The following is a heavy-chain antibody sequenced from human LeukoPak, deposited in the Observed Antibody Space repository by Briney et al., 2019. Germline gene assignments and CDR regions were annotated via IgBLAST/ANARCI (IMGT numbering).Heavy chain of an antibody. D-gene: IGHD2-21*02. CDR2: ISWNSGSI. V-gene: IGHV3-9*01. J-gene: IGHJ4*02. CDR1: GFTFDDYA. Sequence: SLRLSCAASGFTFDDYAMHWVRQAPGKGLEWVSGISWNSGSIGYADSVKGRFTISRDNAKNSLYLQMNSLRAEDTALYYCAKGGMGDYYFDYWGQGTLVTVSS. CDR3: AKGGMGDYYFDY.